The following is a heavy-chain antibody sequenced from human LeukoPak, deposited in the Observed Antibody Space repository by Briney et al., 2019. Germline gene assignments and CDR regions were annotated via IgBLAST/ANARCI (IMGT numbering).Heavy chain of an antibody. CDR1: GGSISSYY. Sequence: SETLSLTCTVSGGSISSYYWSWIRQPPGKGLEWIGYIYYSGSTNYNPSLKSRVTISVDTSKNQFSLKPSSVTAADTAVYYCARDAGTIDPWGQGTLVTVSS. V-gene: IGHV4-59*01. CDR3: ARDAGTIDP. J-gene: IGHJ5*02. CDR2: IYYSGST. D-gene: IGHD1-7*01.